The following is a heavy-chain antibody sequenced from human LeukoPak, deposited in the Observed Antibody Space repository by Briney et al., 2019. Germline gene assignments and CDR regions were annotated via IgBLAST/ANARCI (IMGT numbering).Heavy chain of an antibody. CDR3: ARRRGNTSGFQGYYFDY. D-gene: IGHD6-19*01. V-gene: IGHV4-31*03. CDR1: GGSVSSGDYY. Sequence: SETLSLTCTVSGGSVSSGDYYWSWIRQLPGKGLEWIGYIYYSGSTYYNPSLKSRLTISVDTSKNQFSLKLSPVTAADTAVYYCARRRGNTSGFQGYYFDYWGQGTLVTVSS. CDR2: IYYSGST. J-gene: IGHJ4*02.